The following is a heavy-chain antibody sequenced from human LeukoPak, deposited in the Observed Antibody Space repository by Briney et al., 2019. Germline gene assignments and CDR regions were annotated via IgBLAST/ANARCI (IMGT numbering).Heavy chain of an antibody. CDR3: ARGTGLLWFGKVDY. D-gene: IGHD3-10*01. Sequence: PSETLSLTCTVSGGSLSSGDYYWSWLRQPPGTGLEWIGYIYYSGSTYYNPSLKSRVTISVDTSKNQFSLKLSSVTAADTAVYYCARGTGLLWFGKVDYWGQGTLVTVSS. J-gene: IGHJ4*02. V-gene: IGHV4-30-4*01. CDR1: GGSLSSGDYY. CDR2: IYYSGST.